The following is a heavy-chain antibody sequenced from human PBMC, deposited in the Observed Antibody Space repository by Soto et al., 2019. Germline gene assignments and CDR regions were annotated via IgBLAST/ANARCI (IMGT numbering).Heavy chain of an antibody. CDR2: ISSSSSTI. V-gene: IGHV3-48*01. J-gene: IGHJ4*02. CDR1: GFTFSSYS. Sequence: GGSLRLSCAASGFTFSSYSMNWVRQAPGKGLEWVSYISSSSSTIYYADSVKGRFTISRDNAKNSLYLQMNSLRAEDTSVYYCARVPWGSGSYVSLSFDYWGQGTLVTVSS. D-gene: IGHD3-10*01. CDR3: ARVPWGSGSYVSLSFDY.